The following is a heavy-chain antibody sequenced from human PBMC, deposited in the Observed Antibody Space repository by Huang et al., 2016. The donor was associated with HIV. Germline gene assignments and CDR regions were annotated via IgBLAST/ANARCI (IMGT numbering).Heavy chain of an antibody. CDR3: AREGQTWYGKPIAAFEI. Sequence: VHLVQSGAEVKRPGTSVKISCKASGGIFISLAFNWVRQAPGQGLQYMGGIVPRLSVTNYAEKFRGRLTISADKSTRTVFMELRGLTSEDTAVFFCAREGQTWYGKPIAAFEIWGQGT. V-gene: IGHV1-69*10. CDR2: IVPRLSVT. J-gene: IGHJ3*02. CDR1: GGIFISLA. D-gene: IGHD6-13*01.